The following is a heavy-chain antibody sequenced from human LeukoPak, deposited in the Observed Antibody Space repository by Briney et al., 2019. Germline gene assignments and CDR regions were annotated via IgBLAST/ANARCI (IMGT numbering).Heavy chain of an antibody. CDR1: GGSISSGDYY. J-gene: IGHJ4*02. D-gene: IGHD3-10*01. V-gene: IGHV4-30-4*01. Sequence: SETLSLTCTVSGGSISSGDYYWSWIRQPPGKGLEWIGYIYYSGSTYYNPSLKSRVTISVDTSKNQFSLKLSSVTAADTAVYYCASGRVTMVRGVITPPWKYFDYWGQGTLVTVSS. CDR2: IYYSGST. CDR3: ASGRVTMVRGVITPPWKYFDY.